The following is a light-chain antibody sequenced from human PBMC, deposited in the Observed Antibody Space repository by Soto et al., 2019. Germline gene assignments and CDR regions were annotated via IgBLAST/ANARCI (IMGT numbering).Light chain of an antibody. V-gene: IGLV2-8*01. J-gene: IGLJ1*01. CDR3: SSYAGSNNPYV. Sequence: QSVLTRPPSASGSPGQPGTISCTGTSGDSGGYDYVSWYQQHPGKAPKLMIYEVTKRPLGVPDRFSGSKSGNTASLTVSGLQAEDEADYYCSSYAGSNNPYVFGTGTKVTVL. CDR1: SGDSGGYDY. CDR2: EVT.